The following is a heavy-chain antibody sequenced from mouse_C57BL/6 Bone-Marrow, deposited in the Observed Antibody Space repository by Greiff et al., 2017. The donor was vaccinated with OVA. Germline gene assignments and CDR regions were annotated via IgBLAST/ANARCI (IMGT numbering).Heavy chain of an antibody. Sequence: QVQLQQPGAELVKPGASVKMSCKASGYTFTSYWITWVKQRPGQGLEWIGDIYPGSGSTNYNEKFKSKATLTVDTSYSTAYMQLSSLTSEDSAVYYCARMDYYGSSFWYFDVWGTGTTVTVSS. CDR3: ARMDYYGSSFWYFDV. V-gene: IGHV1-55*01. CDR2: IYPGSGST. J-gene: IGHJ1*03. D-gene: IGHD1-1*01. CDR1: GYTFTSYW.